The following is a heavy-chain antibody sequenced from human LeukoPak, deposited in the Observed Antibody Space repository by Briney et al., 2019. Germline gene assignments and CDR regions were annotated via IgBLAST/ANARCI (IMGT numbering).Heavy chain of an antibody. J-gene: IGHJ3*02. CDR1: GYTFTSYA. CDR2: LNPNYRDT. D-gene: IGHD4-11*01. V-gene: IGHV1-2*06. Sequence: GASVKVSCKASGYTFTSYAMNWVRQAPGQGLEWMGRLNPNYRDTNFAQRFQGRVTMTRDTTITTAFMELNNLRSDDTAIYYCARGAYDYDAFDIWGQGTMVTVSS. CDR3: ARGAYDYDAFDI.